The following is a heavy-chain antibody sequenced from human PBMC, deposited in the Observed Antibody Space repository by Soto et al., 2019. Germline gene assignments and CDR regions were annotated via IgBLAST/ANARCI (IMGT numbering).Heavy chain of an antibody. V-gene: IGHV1-3*05. CDR1: GYTFTSYA. Sequence: QVQLVQSGAEEKKPGASVKVSCKASGYTFTSYAMHWVRQAPGQRLEWMGWINAGNGNTKYSQKFQGRVTIIRDTSASTADLELSSLRYEDTDVYYCARDIFFDYWGQGTLVTVSS. CDR3: ARDIFFDY. CDR2: INAGNGNT. J-gene: IGHJ4*02. D-gene: IGHD2-15*01.